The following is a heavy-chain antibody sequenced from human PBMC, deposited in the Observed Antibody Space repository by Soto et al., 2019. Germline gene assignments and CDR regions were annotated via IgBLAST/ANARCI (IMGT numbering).Heavy chain of an antibody. J-gene: IGHJ4*03. Sequence: QVQLEQSGPGLVKPAQTLSLTCKISGGSITSVNHYWSWIRQSPGEGLEWIGYIFDSGTTHYNPSLKGRVTISGDASQSQFSLTIHSVTAADTAVYYCAREVSGTGAFDYWGHGTLVTVSS. CDR2: IFDSGTT. CDR3: AREVSGTGAFDY. V-gene: IGHV4-31*02. D-gene: IGHD2-8*02. CDR1: GGSITSVNHY.